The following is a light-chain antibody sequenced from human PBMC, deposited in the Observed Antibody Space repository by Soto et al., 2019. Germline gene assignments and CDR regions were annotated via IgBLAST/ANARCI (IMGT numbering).Light chain of an antibody. CDR1: SSNIGTNY. J-gene: IGLJ3*02. CDR3: AAWGDFGV. Sequence: QSVLTQPTSASGTPGQRVTISCSGNSSNIGTNYVFWYQQFPGTAPKLLIYRNNQRPSGVPERFSGSKSGTSASLAISGLRSEDEADYYCAAWGDFGVFGGGTQLTVL. CDR2: RNN. V-gene: IGLV1-47*01.